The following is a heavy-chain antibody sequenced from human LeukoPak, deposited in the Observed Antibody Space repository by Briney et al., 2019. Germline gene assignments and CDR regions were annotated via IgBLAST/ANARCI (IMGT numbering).Heavy chain of an antibody. CDR1: GDFFSGSTSD. Sequence: PSETLSLTCSVTGDFFSGSTSDWAWIRQPPGKGLEWIGNIYYRGSTHYSPSLESRVTISVDPSTNQFSLRLISLTAADTAVYYCARVGVRTYCGSGCYSDYFDNWGQGTLVTVSS. CDR3: ARVGVRTYCGSGCYSDYFDN. CDR2: IYYRGST. D-gene: IGHD2-21*01. J-gene: IGHJ4*02. V-gene: IGHV4-39*07.